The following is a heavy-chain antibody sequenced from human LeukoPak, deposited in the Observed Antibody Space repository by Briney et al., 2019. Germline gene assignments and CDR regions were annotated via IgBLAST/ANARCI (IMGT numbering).Heavy chain of an antibody. Sequence: GGSLRLSCAASGFTFSSYGMHWVRQAPGKGLEWVAVIWYDGSNKYYADSVKGRFTISRDNANNLLYLQMSGLRAEDTAVYYCARVSALGSLGYWGQGILVAVSS. CDR2: IWYDGSNK. CDR1: GFTFSSYG. D-gene: IGHD1-26*01. CDR3: ARVSALGSLGY. V-gene: IGHV3-33*08. J-gene: IGHJ4*02.